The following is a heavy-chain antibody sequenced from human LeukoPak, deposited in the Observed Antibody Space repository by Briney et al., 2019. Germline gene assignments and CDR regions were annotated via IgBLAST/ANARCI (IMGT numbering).Heavy chain of an antibody. D-gene: IGHD1-26*01. V-gene: IGHV1-2*02. J-gene: IGHJ4*02. Sequence: ASVKVSCKASGYTFTGYYMHWVRQAPGQGLEWMGWIDPNTGDTKYTQKFQGRVSMTRDTSFSTAYMDLSRLTSDDTAVYYCARDRSMTEKYSGRYFHDYWGQGTLVTVSS. CDR1: GYTFTGYY. CDR2: IDPNTGDT. CDR3: ARDRSMTEKYSGRYFHDY.